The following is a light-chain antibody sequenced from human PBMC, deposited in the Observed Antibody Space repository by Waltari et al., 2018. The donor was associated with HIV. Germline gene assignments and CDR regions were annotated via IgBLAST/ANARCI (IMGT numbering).Light chain of an antibody. CDR1: SSDVGSYDY. CDR2: EVS. CDR3: SSYTSTTTVI. V-gene: IGLV2-14*01. J-gene: IGLJ2*01. Sequence: QSALTQPASVSGAPEQSITISCTGTSSDVGSYDYVSWYQQHPGKAPKLLIFEVSHRPSGVSDCFSGSKSGNTASLTISGLLADDEADYYCSSYTSTTTVIFGGGTKVTVL.